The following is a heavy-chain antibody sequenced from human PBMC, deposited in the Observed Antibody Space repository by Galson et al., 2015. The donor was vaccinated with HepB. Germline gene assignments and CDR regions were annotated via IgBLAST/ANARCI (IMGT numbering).Heavy chain of an antibody. J-gene: IGHJ3*02. CDR2: ISSSSSTI. CDR1: GFTFSSYS. D-gene: IGHD7-27*01. Sequence: SLRLSCAASGFTFSSYSMNWVRQAPGKGLEWVSYISSSSSTIYYADSVKGRFTISRDNAKNSLYLQMNSLRDEDTAVYYCARANWGLADAFDIWGQGTMVTVSS. V-gene: IGHV3-48*02. CDR3: ARANWGLADAFDI.